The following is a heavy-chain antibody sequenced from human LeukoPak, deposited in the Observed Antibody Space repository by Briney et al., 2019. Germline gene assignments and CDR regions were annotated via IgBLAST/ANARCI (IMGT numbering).Heavy chain of an antibody. Sequence: GGSLRLSCAASGFTFSSYSMNWVRQAPGKGLEWVSSISSSSSYIYYADSVKGRFTISRDNSKNTLYLQMNSLRAEDTAVYYCAKDLGYYDSSGYYSHWGQGTLVTVSS. V-gene: IGHV3-21*04. CDR1: GFTFSSYS. J-gene: IGHJ4*02. CDR2: ISSSSSYI. CDR3: AKDLGYYDSSGYYSH. D-gene: IGHD3-22*01.